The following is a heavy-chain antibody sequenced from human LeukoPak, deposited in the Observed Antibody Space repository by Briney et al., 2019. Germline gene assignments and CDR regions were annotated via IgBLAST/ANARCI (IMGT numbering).Heavy chain of an antibody. CDR3: AKAYGGNSKAFDI. J-gene: IGHJ3*02. CDR1: GFTFSGYA. Sequence: PGGSLRLSCAASGFTFSGYAMSWVRQAPGKGLEWVSAISGSGGSTYYADSVKGRFTISRDNSKNTLYLQMNSLRAEDTAVYYCAKAYGGNSKAFDIWGQGTMVTVSS. D-gene: IGHD4-23*01. CDR2: ISGSGGST. V-gene: IGHV3-23*01.